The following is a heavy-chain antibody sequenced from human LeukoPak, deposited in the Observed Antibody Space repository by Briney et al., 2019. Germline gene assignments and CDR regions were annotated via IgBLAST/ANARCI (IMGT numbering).Heavy chain of an antibody. V-gene: IGHV3-7*01. CDR1: GFTFSTYW. D-gene: IGHD2-8*01. J-gene: IGHJ4*02. Sequence: GGSLRLSCAASGFTFSTYWMSWVRQAPGKGLEWVASTNQDGSQKRYVDSVQGRFTISRDNTKNSLFLQMNSLRAEDTAVYYCARLKDDVTKLDYWGQGTLVTVSS. CDR2: TNQDGSQK. CDR3: ARLKDDVTKLDY.